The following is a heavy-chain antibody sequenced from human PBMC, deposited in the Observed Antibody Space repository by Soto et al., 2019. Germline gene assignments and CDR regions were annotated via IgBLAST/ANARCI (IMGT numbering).Heavy chain of an antibody. CDR2: ISGSGGRS. CDR3: AKAYFVWSSEQPYYFDS. Sequence: EVQLLDSGGGLVQPGGSLRLSCAASVFTFSNHAMTWVRQGPGKGLEWVSGISGSGGRSYCADSVTGRITSSRDNSNSMLYLQMNSLRAEDTAVYYCAKAYFVWSSEQPYYFDSWCQGTLVT. J-gene: IGHJ4*02. D-gene: IGHD3-16*01. V-gene: IGHV3-23*01. CDR1: VFTFSNHA.